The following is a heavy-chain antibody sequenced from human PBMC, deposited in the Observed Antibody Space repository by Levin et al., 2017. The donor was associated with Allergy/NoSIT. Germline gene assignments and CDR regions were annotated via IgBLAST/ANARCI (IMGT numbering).Heavy chain of an antibody. J-gene: IGHJ6*02. CDR1: GFSFSRYY. Sequence: GESLKISYAASGFSFSRYYMNWVRQAPGKGLEWISYISSSGGATDYADSVKGRFTISRDNAKNSLYLQMNSLRDEDTAVYYCVRDRSDPAIVVVRALVYYYYGMDVWGQGTTVTVSS. CDR3: VRDRSDPAIVVVRALVYYYYGMDV. CDR2: ISSSGGAT. V-gene: IGHV3-48*02. D-gene: IGHD3-22*01.